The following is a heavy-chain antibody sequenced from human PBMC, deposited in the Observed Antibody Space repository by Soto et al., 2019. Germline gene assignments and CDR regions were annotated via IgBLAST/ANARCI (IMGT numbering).Heavy chain of an antibody. J-gene: IGHJ5*02. D-gene: IGHD3-9*01. V-gene: IGHV4-31*03. CDR3: AREGYYDILTGYHWFDP. CDR1: GLSISSGGYY. CDR2: IYYSGRT. Sequence: TLSLTCTVSGLSISSGGYYWSWIRQHPGKGLEWIGYIYYSGRTYYNPSLKSRVTISVDTSKNQFSLKLSSVTAADTAVYYCAREGYYDILTGYHWFDPWGQGTLVTVS.